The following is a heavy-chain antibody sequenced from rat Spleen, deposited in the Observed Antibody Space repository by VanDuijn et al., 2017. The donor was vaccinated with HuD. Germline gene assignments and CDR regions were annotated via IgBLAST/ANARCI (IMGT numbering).Heavy chain of an antibody. J-gene: IGHJ2*01. V-gene: IGHV5-7*01. CDR1: GFTFSNYD. Sequence: EVQLVESGGGLVQPGRSMKLSCAASGFTFSNYDMAWVRQAPKKGLEWVATISYDGSSTNYRDSVKGRFTISRDNAKSTLYLQMDSLRSEDTATYYCARFYSSDYWGQGVMVTVSS. D-gene: IGHD1-8*01. CDR2: ISYDGSST. CDR3: ARFYSSDY.